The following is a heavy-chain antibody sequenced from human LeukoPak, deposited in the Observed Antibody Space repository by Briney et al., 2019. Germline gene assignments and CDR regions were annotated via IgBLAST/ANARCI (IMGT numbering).Heavy chain of an antibody. CDR3: ARGRTTVTTLRRYYNGMDV. CDR2: INHSGST. Sequence: SETLSLTCAVYGGSFSDYYWSWIRQPPGKGLEWIGEINHSGSTNNNPSLKSRVTISVDTSKNQFSLKLSSVTAADTACYYCARGRTTVTTLRRYYNGMDVWGQGTTVTVSS. CDR1: GGSFSDYY. J-gene: IGHJ6*02. V-gene: IGHV4-34*01. D-gene: IGHD4-17*01.